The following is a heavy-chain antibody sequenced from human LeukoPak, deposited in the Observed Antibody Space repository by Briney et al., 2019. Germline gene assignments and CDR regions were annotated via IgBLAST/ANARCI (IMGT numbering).Heavy chain of an antibody. V-gene: IGHV1-46*01. J-gene: IGHJ4*02. CDR1: GYTFTNYY. D-gene: IGHD3-10*01. CDR3: ARGRGYGGNSGFAY. Sequence: GASVKVSCKTSGYTFTNYYMNWVRQAPGQGLEWMGVINVSRGSTKYAQKFQARLTMTRDTSTSTVYMSLNSLRSEDTAMYFCARGRGYGGNSGFAYWGQGTLVTVSS. CDR2: INVSRGST.